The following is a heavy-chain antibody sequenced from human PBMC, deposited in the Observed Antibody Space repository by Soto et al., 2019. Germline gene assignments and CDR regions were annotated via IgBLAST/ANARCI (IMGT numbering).Heavy chain of an antibody. CDR1: GFTFSSYA. Sequence: QVQLVESGGGVVQPGRSLRLSCAASGFTFSSYAMHWVRQAPGKGLEWVAVISYDGSNKYYADSVKGRFTISRDNSKNTLYLQMNSLRAEDTAVYYCARDGIAVAGALRYYFDYWGQGTLVTVSS. CDR3: ARDGIAVAGALRYYFDY. D-gene: IGHD6-19*01. V-gene: IGHV3-30-3*01. J-gene: IGHJ4*02. CDR2: ISYDGSNK.